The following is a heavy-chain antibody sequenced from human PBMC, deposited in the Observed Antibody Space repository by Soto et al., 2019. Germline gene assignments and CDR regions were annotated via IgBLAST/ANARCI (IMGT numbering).Heavy chain of an antibody. CDR1: GGTFSSYA. V-gene: IGHV1-69*01. J-gene: IGHJ4*02. Sequence: QVQLVQSGAEVKKPGSSVKVSCKASGGTFSSYAISWVRQAPGQGLEWMGGIIPIFGTANYAQKFQGRVTITADESTSTAYMELSSLRSEDTAVYYCARDEGDHGATGTTGAFDYWGQGTLVTVSS. CDR3: ARDEGDHGATGTTGAFDY. D-gene: IGHD1-1*01. CDR2: IIPIFGTA.